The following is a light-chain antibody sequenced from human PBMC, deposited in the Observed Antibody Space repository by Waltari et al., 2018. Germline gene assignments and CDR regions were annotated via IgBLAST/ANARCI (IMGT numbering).Light chain of an antibody. CDR3: HQYNDGPPFN. J-gene: IGKJ2*01. CDR2: GAS. V-gene: IGKV3-15*01. CDR1: QSVSTY. Sequence: EIVLTQSPATLSLSPGERATLSCRASQSVSTYLAWYQHKPGQAPRLLIYGASTRATDIPARFSGSGSGTEFTLTISSLQSEDFAVYYCHQYNDGPPFNFGQGTKLEIK.